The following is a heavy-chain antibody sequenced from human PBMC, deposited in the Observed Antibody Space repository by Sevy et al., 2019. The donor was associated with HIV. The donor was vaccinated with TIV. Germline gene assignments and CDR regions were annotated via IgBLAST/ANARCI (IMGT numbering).Heavy chain of an antibody. CDR3: GRDPYYGDYPPYFDY. Sequence: GGSLRLSCAASGFTFSSYSMNWVRQAPGKGLEWVSSISSSSSYIYYADSVKGRFTISRDNTKNSLYLQMNSLRAEDTAGYYCGRDPYYGDYPPYFDYWGQGTLVTVSS. V-gene: IGHV3-21*01. D-gene: IGHD4-17*01. CDR2: ISSSSSYI. J-gene: IGHJ4*02. CDR1: GFTFSSYS.